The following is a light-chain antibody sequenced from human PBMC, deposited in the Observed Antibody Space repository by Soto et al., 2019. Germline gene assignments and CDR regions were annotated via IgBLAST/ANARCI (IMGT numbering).Light chain of an antibody. J-gene: IGKJ1*01. CDR3: QQYNNWPWT. CDR1: QSVSSS. V-gene: IGKV3-15*01. CDR2: GAF. Sequence: EIVMTQSPSTLSVSPGERSTLSCVASQSVSSSLAWYQQKPGQAPRLLIHGAFTRATGIPARFSGSGSGTEFTLTISTLQSEDFAVYYCQQYNNWPWTFGQGTKVDIK.